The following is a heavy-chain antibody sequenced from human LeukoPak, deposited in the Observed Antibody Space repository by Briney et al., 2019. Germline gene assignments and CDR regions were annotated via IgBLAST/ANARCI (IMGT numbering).Heavy chain of an antibody. D-gene: IGHD5-18*01. CDR3: GKEMTAMVTVEY. V-gene: IGHV3-23*01. CDR2: ISGSGGKT. Sequence: GGSLRLSCAASGFTFSSYAMIWVRQAPGKGLEWVSAISGSGGKTYYADSVKGRFTISRDNSQNTLYLYMNSLRADDTAVYYCGKEMTAMVTVEYWGQGTLVTVSS. J-gene: IGHJ4*02. CDR1: GFTFSSYA.